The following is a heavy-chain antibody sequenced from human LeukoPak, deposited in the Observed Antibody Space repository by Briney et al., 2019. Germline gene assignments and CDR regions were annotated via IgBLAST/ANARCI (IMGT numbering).Heavy chain of an antibody. D-gene: IGHD3-22*01. V-gene: IGHV3-30*18. Sequence: GGSLRLSCAASGFTFSSSGMHWVRQAPGKGLEWVAVISYDGSNKYYADSVKGRFTISRDNSKNTLYLQMNSLRAGDTAAYYCAKDSYDRSGYYYYYFAYWGQGTQVTVSS. CDR2: ISYDGSNK. CDR3: AKDSYDRSGYYYYYFAY. J-gene: IGHJ4*02. CDR1: GFTFSSSG.